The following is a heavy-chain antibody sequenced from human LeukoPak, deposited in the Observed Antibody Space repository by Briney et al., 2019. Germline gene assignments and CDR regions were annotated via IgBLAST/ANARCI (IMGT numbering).Heavy chain of an antibody. V-gene: IGHV3-23*01. D-gene: IGHD1-26*01. CDR1: GFTFSSYA. CDR2: ISGSGGST. J-gene: IGHJ4*02. Sequence: GGSLRLSCAASGFTFSSYAMSWVRQAPGKGLEWVSAISGSGGSTYYADSVKGRFTISRDNSKNTLYLQMNSLRAEDTAVYYCAKDGGYGGTIGGLDYWGQGTLVTVSS. CDR3: AKDGGYGGTIGGLDY.